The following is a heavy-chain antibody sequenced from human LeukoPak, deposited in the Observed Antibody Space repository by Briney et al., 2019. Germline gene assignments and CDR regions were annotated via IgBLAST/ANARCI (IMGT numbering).Heavy chain of an antibody. CDR1: GYTFTGYY. CDR3: ARDLDPYYDSSGYAFDI. Sequence: ASVKVSCKASGYTFTGYYMHWVRQAPGQGLEWMGRINPNRGGTNYAQKFQGRVTMTRDTSISTAYMELSRLRSDDTAVYYCARDLDPYYDSSGYAFDIWGQGTMVTVSS. CDR2: INPNRGGT. V-gene: IGHV1-2*06. J-gene: IGHJ3*02. D-gene: IGHD3-22*01.